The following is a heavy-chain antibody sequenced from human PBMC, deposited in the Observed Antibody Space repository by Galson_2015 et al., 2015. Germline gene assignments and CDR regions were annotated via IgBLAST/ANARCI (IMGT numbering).Heavy chain of an antibody. Sequence: SLRLSCAASGFTFSSYEMNWVRQAPGKGLEWVSYISSSGSTIYYADSVQGRFTISRDNAKNSLYLQMNSLRAEDTAVYYCARVGGTAGRTDAFDIWGQGTMVTVSS. D-gene: IGHD1-14*01. CDR1: GFTFSSYE. V-gene: IGHV3-48*03. CDR2: ISSSGSTI. J-gene: IGHJ3*02. CDR3: ARVGGTAGRTDAFDI.